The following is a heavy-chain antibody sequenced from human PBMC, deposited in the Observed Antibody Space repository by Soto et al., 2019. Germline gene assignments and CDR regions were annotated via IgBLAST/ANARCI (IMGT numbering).Heavy chain of an antibody. V-gene: IGHV3-23*01. D-gene: IGHD3-16*02. CDR3: AISTGGFGGLFVVPSDY. CDR1: GFTYESYA. Sequence: GGSLRLSCAASGFTYESYAMSWVRQAPGKGLEWVSGINSGGTVAHYADSVRGRFAISRDNSKNTLSLEMNSLRADDTGLYYCAISTGGFGGLFVVPSDYWGQGTLVTVSS. CDR2: INSGGTVA. J-gene: IGHJ4*02.